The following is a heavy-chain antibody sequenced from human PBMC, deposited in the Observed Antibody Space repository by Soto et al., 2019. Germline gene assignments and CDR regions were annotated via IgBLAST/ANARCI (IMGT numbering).Heavy chain of an antibody. Sequence: EVQLSESGGGLVQRGGSLRLSCAASGFSFSSYAMSWVRQAPGKGLEWVSGISGSGGDTDYADSVKGRFTISRDNSNNTLYLQMNSLSAEDTAVYYCARPDTGYYYFDYWGQGTLVTVSS. V-gene: IGHV3-23*01. D-gene: IGHD5-18*01. CDR1: GFSFSSYA. CDR2: ISGSGGDT. J-gene: IGHJ4*02. CDR3: ARPDTGYYYFDY.